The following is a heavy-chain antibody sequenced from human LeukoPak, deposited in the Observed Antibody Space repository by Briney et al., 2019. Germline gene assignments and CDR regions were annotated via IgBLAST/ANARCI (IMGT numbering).Heavy chain of an antibody. D-gene: IGHD5-18*01. CDR2: IYYSGST. V-gene: IGHV4-39*07. CDR1: GGSISSSSYY. CDR3: AEAVDTAMVFDY. Sequence: SETLSLTCTVSGGSISSSSYYWGWIRQPPGKGLEWIGSIYYSGSTYYNPSLKSRVTISVDTSKNQFSLKLSSVTAADTAVYYCAEAVDTAMVFDYWGQGTLVTVSS. J-gene: IGHJ4*02.